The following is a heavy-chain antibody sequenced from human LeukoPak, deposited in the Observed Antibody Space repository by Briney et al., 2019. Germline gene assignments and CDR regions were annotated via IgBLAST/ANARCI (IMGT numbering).Heavy chain of an antibody. D-gene: IGHD3-22*01. CDR2: VYDSGST. J-gene: IGHJ5*02. V-gene: IGHV4-59*08. CDR3: ARTYYYDSGGFLNHWFDP. Sequence: SETLSVTCTVSGGSINSYYWSWIRQPRGTGLEWIGYVYDSGSTNYNPSLKSRVTISVDTSKNQFSLKLSSVTAADTALYYCARTYYYDSGGFLNHWFDPWGQGTLVTVSS. CDR1: GGSINSYY.